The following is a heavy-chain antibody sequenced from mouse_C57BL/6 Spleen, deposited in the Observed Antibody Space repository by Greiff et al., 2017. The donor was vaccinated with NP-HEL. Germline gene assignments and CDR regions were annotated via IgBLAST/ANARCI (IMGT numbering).Heavy chain of an antibody. CDR1: GFTFSSYA. D-gene: IGHD2-2*01. V-gene: IGHV5-4*01. CDR3: AREEGYPAWFAY. CDR2: ISDGGSYT. J-gene: IGHJ3*01. Sequence: EVKVVESGGGLVKPGGSLKLSCAASGFTFSSYAMSWVRQTPEKRLEWVATISDGGSYTYYPDNVKGRFTISRDNAKNNLYLQMSHLKSEDTAMYYCAREEGYPAWFAYWGQGTQVTVSA.